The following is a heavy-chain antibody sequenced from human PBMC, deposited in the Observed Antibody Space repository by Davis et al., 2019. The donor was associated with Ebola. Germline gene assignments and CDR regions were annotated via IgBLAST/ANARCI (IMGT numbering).Heavy chain of an antibody. CDR1: GYTFATYW. J-gene: IGHJ4*02. Sequence: PGGSLRLSCKGSGYTFATYWVGWVRQMPGKGLEWMGFIYPDDSDARYSPSFQGQVTISADKSINTAYLQWSSLRASDSAIYFCAARTGEDDYWGQGTRVTVSS. CDR2: IYPDDSDA. V-gene: IGHV5-51*01. D-gene: IGHD7-27*01. CDR3: AARTGEDDY.